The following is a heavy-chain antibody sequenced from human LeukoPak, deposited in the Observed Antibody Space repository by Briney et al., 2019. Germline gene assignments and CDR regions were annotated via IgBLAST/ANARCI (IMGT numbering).Heavy chain of an antibody. V-gene: IGHV3-30*02. J-gene: IGHJ4*02. CDR1: GFTFSSYG. Sequence: PGGSLRLSCAASGFTFSSYGMHWVRQAPEKGLEWVAFIRYDGSNKYYADSTKARFTNTRHNSKNPLYLQMNSLTAEDTAVYYCAKDQGPRDPFFLPDYWGQGTLVTVSS. CDR3: AKDQGPRDPFFLPDY. D-gene: IGHD2/OR15-2a*01. CDR2: IRYDGSNK.